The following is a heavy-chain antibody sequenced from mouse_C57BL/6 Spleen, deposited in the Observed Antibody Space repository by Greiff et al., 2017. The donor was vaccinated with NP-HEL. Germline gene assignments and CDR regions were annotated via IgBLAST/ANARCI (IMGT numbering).Heavy chain of an antibody. J-gene: IGHJ2*01. CDR2: IFPGSGST. CDR3: ARCLLRQYYFDY. V-gene: IGHV1-75*01. D-gene: IGHD1-1*01. Sequence: QVQLQQSGPELVKPGASVKISCKASGYTFTDYYINWVKQRPGQGLEWIGWIFPGSGSTYYNEKFKGKATLTVDKSSSTACMLLSSLTSEDSAVYFCARCLLRQYYFDYWGQGTTLTVSS. CDR1: GYTFTDYY.